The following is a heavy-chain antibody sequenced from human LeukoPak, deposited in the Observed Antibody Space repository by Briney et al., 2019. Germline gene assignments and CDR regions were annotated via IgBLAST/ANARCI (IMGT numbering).Heavy chain of an antibody. J-gene: IGHJ4*02. D-gene: IGHD2-2*01. Sequence: SETLSLTCAVYGGSFSGYYWSWIRQPPGKGLEWIGEINHSGSTNYNPSLKSRVTISVDTSKNQFSLKLSSVTAADTAVYYCARVQRGIVVVPPAPHFDYWGQGTLVTVSS. CDR1: GGSFSGYY. CDR2: INHSGST. V-gene: IGHV4-34*01. CDR3: ARVQRGIVVVPPAPHFDY.